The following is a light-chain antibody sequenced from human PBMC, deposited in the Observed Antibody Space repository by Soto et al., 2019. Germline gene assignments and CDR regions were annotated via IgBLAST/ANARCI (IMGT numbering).Light chain of an antibody. J-gene: IGKJ4*01. CDR3: QQYNDWPQALT. V-gene: IGKV3-15*01. CDR1: QRVSSS. Sequence: EIVMTQSPATLSVSPGETATLSCRASQRVSSSLAWYQQRPGQAPRLLISGASTRAAGVPARFSGSGSGTEFTLTISSLQSEDFAVYYCQQYNDWPQALTFGGGTKVEIK. CDR2: GAS.